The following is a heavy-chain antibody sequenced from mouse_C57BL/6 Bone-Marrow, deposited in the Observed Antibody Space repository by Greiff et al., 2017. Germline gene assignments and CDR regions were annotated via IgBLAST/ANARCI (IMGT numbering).Heavy chain of an antibody. Sequence: EVQLQQSGPELVKPGASVKISCKASGYSFTDYNMNWVKQSNGKSLEWIGVINPNYGTTSYNQKFKGKATLTVDQASSKAYMQLNSLTSADSAVYYCARGYDYDYAMDYWGQGTSVTVTS. V-gene: IGHV1-39*01. J-gene: IGHJ4*01. CDR3: ARGYDYDYAMDY. CDR2: INPNYGTT. D-gene: IGHD2-4*01. CDR1: GYSFTDYN.